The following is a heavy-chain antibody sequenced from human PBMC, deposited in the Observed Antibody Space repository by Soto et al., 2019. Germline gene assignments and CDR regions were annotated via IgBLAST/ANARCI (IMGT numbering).Heavy chain of an antibody. J-gene: IGHJ3*02. CDR3: ARVRLGDYNDAFDI. D-gene: IGHD4-17*01. V-gene: IGHV3-66*01. Sequence: GGSLRLSCAASGFTVSSNYMSWVRQAPGKGLEWVSVLYSGGTTHYPDSVKDRFTISRDNSKNTLYLQMNSLRAEDTAVYYCARVRLGDYNDAFDIWGQGTMVTVSS. CDR2: LYSGGTT. CDR1: GFTVSSNY.